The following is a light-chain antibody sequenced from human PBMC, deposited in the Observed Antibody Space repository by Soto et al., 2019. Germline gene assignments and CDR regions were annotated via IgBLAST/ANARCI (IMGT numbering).Light chain of an antibody. CDR2: AAS. CDR3: QQLNSYPLT. CDR1: QDISDY. Sequence: DIQLTQSPSFLSASVGDRVTITCRASQDISDYLAWYQQRPGKAPKLLIYAASTLQSGVPSRFSGSGSGTEFNLTISSLQTEDFATYSCQQLNSYPLTFGGGTKVEIK. J-gene: IGKJ4*01. V-gene: IGKV1-9*01.